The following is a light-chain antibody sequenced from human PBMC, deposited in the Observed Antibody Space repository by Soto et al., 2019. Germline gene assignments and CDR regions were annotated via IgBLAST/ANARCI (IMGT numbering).Light chain of an antibody. CDR1: QSVSSSY. CDR2: GAS. CDR3: QHFGRSPLT. V-gene: IGKV3-20*01. Sequence: IVLTQSPGTLSLSPGERATLSCRASQSVSSSYLAWYQQKPGQAPRLLIYGASSRATGIPDRFSGSGSGTDFTLTISRLEPEDFAVYYCQHFGRSPLTFGGGTKVDIK. J-gene: IGKJ4*01.